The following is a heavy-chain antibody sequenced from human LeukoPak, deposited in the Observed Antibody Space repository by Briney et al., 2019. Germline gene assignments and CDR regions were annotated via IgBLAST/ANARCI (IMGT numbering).Heavy chain of an antibody. V-gene: IGHV4-34*01. CDR1: RGSFSGYY. CDR3: ARGGIYSNYFDY. J-gene: IGHJ4*02. CDR2: INHSGST. Sequence: PSETLSLTCAVYRGSFSGYYWSWIRQPPGKGLEWIGEINHSGSTNYNPSLKSRVTISVDTSKNQFSLKLSSVTAADTAVYYCARGGIYSNYFDYWGQGTLVTVSS. D-gene: IGHD4-11*01.